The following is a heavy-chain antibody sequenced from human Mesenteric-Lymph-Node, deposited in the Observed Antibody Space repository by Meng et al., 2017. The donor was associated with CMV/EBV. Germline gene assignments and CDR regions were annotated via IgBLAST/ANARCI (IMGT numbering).Heavy chain of an antibody. CDR1: GGSISSGGHY. D-gene: IGHD6-6*01. V-gene: IGHV4-39*01. Sequence: SETLSLTCTVSGGSISSGGHYWSWIRQPPGQGLEWIGYIYYSGSTYYNPSLKSRVTISVDTSKNQFSLKLSSVTAADTAVYYCARQSDSSPYYGMDVWGQGTTVTVSS. CDR3: ARQSDSSPYYGMDV. CDR2: IYYSGST. J-gene: IGHJ6*02.